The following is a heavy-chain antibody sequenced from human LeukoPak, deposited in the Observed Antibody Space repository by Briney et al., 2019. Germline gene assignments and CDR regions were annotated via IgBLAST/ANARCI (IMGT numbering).Heavy chain of an antibody. V-gene: IGHV3-21*01. CDR2: ITGSSTYT. Sequence: GGSLRLSCVGSGFTFSIYNMNWVRQAPGKGLEWVSSITGSSTYTNYADSLKGRFTISRDNAKNTLYLQMNTLRVEDTAVYYCTRDLMDYDVSTGLHHYYMDVWGQGTTVTVSS. CDR1: GFTFSIYN. D-gene: IGHD3-9*01. CDR3: TRDLMDYDVSTGLHHYYMDV. J-gene: IGHJ6*02.